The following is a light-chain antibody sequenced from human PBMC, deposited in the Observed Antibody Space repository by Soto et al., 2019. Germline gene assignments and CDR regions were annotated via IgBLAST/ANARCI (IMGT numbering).Light chain of an antibody. Sequence: EILMTQSPATLSVSPGERATLSCRASQSVSSDLAWYQQKPGQAPRLLIYGASSRATGIPARFSGSGYGTELTTTISSMQHEDSEVYLCQQYNNWPFTFGPGTKVDIK. J-gene: IGKJ3*01. CDR3: QQYNNWPFT. CDR2: GAS. V-gene: IGKV3-15*01. CDR1: QSVSSD.